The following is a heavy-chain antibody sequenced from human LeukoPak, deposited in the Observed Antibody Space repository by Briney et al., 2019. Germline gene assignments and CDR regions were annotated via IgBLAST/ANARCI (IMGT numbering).Heavy chain of an antibody. V-gene: IGHV3-20*04. CDR1: GFTFDDYV. J-gene: IGHJ3*02. D-gene: IGHD3-10*01. CDR3: ARGQNYYGSGSQTFDI. CDR2: INWNGGST. Sequence: GGSLRLSCAASGFTFDDYVMSWVRQAPGKGLEWVSGINWNGGSTGYADSVKGRFTISRDNAKNSLYLQVSSLRAEDTAWYYCARGQNYYGSGSQTFDIWGQGTMVTVSS.